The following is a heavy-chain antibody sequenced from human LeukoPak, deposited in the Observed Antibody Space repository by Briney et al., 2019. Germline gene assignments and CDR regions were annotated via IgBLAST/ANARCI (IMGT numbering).Heavy chain of an antibody. V-gene: IGHV4-34*01. Sequence: KTSETLSLTCAVYGGSFSGYYWSWIRQPPGKGLEWIGEINHSGSTNYNPSLKSRVTISVDTSKNQFSLKLSSVTAADTAIYYCARVPTQRITMIVDHFFDYWGQGTLVTVSS. CDR1: GGSFSGYY. J-gene: IGHJ4*02. CDR2: INHSGST. CDR3: ARVPTQRITMIVDHFFDY. D-gene: IGHD3-22*01.